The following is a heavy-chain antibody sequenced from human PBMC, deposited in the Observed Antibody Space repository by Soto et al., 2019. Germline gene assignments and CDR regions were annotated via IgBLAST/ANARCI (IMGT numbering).Heavy chain of an antibody. Sequence: SLRLSCVASGFTFDTYGIHWVRQAPGKGLQWVALISYEGSNTYYADSVRGRFTISRDNSKNALYLQMNTLRPEDTGVYYCARVTPGNNLYYFSGLDFWGQGTSVTV. CDR3: ARVTPGNNLYYFSGLDF. CDR2: ISYEGSNT. V-gene: IGHV3-30-3*01. D-gene: IGHD1-1*01. CDR1: GFTFDTYG. J-gene: IGHJ6*02.